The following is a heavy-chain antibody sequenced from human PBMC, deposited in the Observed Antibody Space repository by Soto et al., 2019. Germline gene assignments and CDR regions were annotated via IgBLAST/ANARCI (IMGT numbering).Heavy chain of an antibody. CDR3: TSYDNSGYFYLNY. Sequence: EVQLVESGGGLVQPGSSLRLSCAASGFTFSASAIHWVRQASGKGLEWVGRVRTKNNNYSKTYAASVTVRFTISRDDSRNTAFLQMSSLKTEDTAIYYCTSYDNSGYFYLNYWGQGTLVTVSS. V-gene: IGHV3-73*02. D-gene: IGHD3-22*01. CDR1: GFTFSASA. J-gene: IGHJ4*02. CDR2: VRTKNNNYSK.